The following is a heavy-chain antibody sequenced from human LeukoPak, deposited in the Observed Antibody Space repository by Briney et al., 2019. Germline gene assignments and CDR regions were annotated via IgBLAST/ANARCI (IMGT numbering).Heavy chain of an antibody. J-gene: IGHJ6*02. D-gene: IGHD3-22*01. CDR2: IYSGGST. CDR1: GFTVSSNY. CDR3: AREGNYYDSSGYLSGYYYYGMDV. Sequence: GGSLRLSCAASGFTVSSNYMSWVRQAPGKGLEWISVIYSGGSTYYADSVKGRFTISRDNSKNTLYLQMNSLRAEDTAVYYCAREGNYYDSSGYLSGYYYYGMDVWGQGTTVTVSS. V-gene: IGHV3-66*01.